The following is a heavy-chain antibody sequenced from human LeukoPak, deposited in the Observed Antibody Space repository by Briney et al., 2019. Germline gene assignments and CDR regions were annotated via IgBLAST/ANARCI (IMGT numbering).Heavy chain of an antibody. V-gene: IGHV3-23*01. CDR1: GFPFSSYP. D-gene: IGHD1-26*01. CDR3: GKYLQTTVGANDY. J-gene: IGHJ4*02. Sequence: GSLRLSCAASGFPFSSYPMNWVRQAPGKGPEGVAVFSGSGGATFYGDAVQGRFTISRDNSRDTLYLQMNSLTAEDTAVYYCGKYLQTTVGANDYWGQGTLVTVSS. CDR2: FSGSGGAT.